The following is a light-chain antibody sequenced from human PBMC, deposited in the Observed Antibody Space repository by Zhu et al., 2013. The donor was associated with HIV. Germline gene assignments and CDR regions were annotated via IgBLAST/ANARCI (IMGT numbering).Light chain of an antibody. CDR2: RTS. CDR1: SSNIGAGYD. J-gene: IGLJ3*02. V-gene: IGLV1-40*01. CDR3: QSYDSTLSGSGV. Sequence: QSVLTQPPSVSGAPGQRVTISCTGSSSNIGAGYDVYWYKHLPGTAPKALIYRTSNRPSGVPDRFSGSKSGTSASLAITGLQAEDEADYYCQSYDSTLSGSGVFGGGTKLIVL.